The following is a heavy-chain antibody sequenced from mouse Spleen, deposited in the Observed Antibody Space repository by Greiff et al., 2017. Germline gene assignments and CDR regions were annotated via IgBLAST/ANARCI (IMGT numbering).Heavy chain of an antibody. CDR2: IYPGDGDT. CDR1: GYAFSSSW. Sequence: QVQLKESGPELVKPGASVKISCKASGYAFSSSWMNWVKQRPGKGLEWIGRIYPGDGDTNYNGKFKGKATLTADKSSSTAYMQLSSLTSEDSAVYFCARSTYRHYAMDYWGQGTSVTVSS. CDR3: ARSTYRHYAMDY. J-gene: IGHJ4*01. D-gene: IGHD5-1*01. V-gene: IGHV1-82*01.